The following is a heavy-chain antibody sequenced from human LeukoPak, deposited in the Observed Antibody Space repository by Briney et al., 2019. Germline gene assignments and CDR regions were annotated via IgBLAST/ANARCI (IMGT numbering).Heavy chain of an antibody. D-gene: IGHD3-10*01. Sequence: ASVKVSCKASGYTFTSYGISWVRQAPGQGLEWMGWISAYNGNTNYAQKLQGRVTMTTDTSTSTAYMELRSLRSDDPAVYYCARDPPPAVRGVIPYYYYGMDVWGQGTTVTVSS. CDR1: GYTFTSYG. J-gene: IGHJ6*02. CDR2: ISAYNGNT. CDR3: ARDPPPAVRGVIPYYYYGMDV. V-gene: IGHV1-18*01.